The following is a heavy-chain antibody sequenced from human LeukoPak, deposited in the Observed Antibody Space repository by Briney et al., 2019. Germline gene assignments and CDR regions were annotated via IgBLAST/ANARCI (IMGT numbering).Heavy chain of an antibody. Sequence: PGGSLRLSCAASGFKFSYYWMNWVRQAPGKGLEWLANIKESGSEKYYVDSVKGRFTISRDNADDLVYLQMNSLRVEDTAVYYWARGWGEKARCRGGTCNNPQFDYWGQGILVTVSS. CDR1: GFKFSYYW. D-gene: IGHD2-15*01. V-gene: IGHV3-7*01. J-gene: IGHJ4*02. CDR3: ARGWGEKARCRGGTCNNPQFDY. CDR2: IKESGSEK.